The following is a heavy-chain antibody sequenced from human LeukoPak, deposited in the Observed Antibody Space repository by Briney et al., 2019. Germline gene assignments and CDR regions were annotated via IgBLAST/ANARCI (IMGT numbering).Heavy chain of an antibody. CDR3: ARGAWRWEMATTQFDY. D-gene: IGHD5-24*01. J-gene: IGHJ4*02. CDR2: ISGSGGIT. V-gene: IGHV3-23*01. Sequence: GGSLRLSCAASGFTFSNYAMSWVRQAPGKGLEWVSSISGSGGITYYADSVKGRFTISRDNSKNTLYLQMNSLRTEDTAVYYCARGAWRWEMATTQFDYWGQGTLVTVSS. CDR1: GFTFSNYA.